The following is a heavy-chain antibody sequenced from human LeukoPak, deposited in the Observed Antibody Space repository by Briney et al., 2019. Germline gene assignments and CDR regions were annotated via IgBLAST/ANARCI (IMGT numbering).Heavy chain of an antibody. Sequence: ASVKVSCKSSGYSFTSHYIHWVRQAPGQGLEWMGRINPNGGTTTSAPKFQGRVTITRDTSTSTVYMELRSLRSEDTAVYYCARGGFGLGVGATRGLNWFDPWGQGTLVTVPS. V-gene: IGHV1-46*01. CDR3: ARGGFGLGVGATRGLNWFDP. CDR1: GYSFTSHY. J-gene: IGHJ5*02. CDR2: INPNGGTT. D-gene: IGHD1-26*01.